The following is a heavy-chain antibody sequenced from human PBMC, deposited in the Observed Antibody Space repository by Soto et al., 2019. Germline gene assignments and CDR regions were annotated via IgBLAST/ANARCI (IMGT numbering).Heavy chain of an antibody. D-gene: IGHD3-22*01. CDR3: ARDGDYYDSSGYYYVPFGY. Sequence: SETLSLTCTVSGGSVSSGSYYWSWIRQPPGKGLEWIGYIYYSGSTNYNPSLKSRVTISVDTSKNQFSLKLSSVTAADTAVYYCARDGDYYDSSGYYYVPFGYLGQGTLVTVSS. V-gene: IGHV4-61*01. CDR1: GGSVSSGSYY. CDR2: IYYSGST. J-gene: IGHJ4*02.